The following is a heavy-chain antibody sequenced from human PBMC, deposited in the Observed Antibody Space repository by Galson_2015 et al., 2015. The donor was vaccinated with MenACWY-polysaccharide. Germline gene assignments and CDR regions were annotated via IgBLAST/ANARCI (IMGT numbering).Heavy chain of an antibody. CDR3: ARGRALTDY. J-gene: IGHJ4*02. V-gene: IGHV4-61*03. Sequence: TYNPSLESRVTISIDASESHFSLNLTSVTAADTAVYYCARGRALTDYWGQGTLVTVSS.